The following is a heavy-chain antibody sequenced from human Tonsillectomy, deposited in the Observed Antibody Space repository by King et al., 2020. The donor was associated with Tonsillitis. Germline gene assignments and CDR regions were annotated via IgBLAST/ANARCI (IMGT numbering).Heavy chain of an antibody. CDR3: ARDVSREYSRGSAGWRDP. J-gene: IGHJ5*02. V-gene: IGHV1-46*01. D-gene: IGHD2/OR15-2a*01. Sequence: QLVQSGAEVKKPGASVKVSCKASGYTFTSHWMHWVRQAPGQGLEWMGLINPSGDSTLYAQKFQGRDTMTRDKSTSTDHMELTSLRSEDAAVYYCARDVSREYSRGSAGWRDPWGQGTLVSVSS. CDR2: INPSGDST. CDR1: GYTFTSHW.